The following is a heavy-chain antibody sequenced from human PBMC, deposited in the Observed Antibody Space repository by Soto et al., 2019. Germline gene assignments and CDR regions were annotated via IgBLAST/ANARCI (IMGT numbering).Heavy chain of an antibody. D-gene: IGHD4-4*01. V-gene: IGHV3-30*18. Sequence: QVQLVESGGGVVQPGRSLRLSCAASGFTFSSYGMHWVRQAPGKGLEWVAVISYDGSNNYYADSVKGRFTISRDNSKNTLYLQMNSLRAEDTAVYYCAKGTYSNYDYYMDVWGKGTTVTVSS. J-gene: IGHJ6*03. CDR3: AKGTYSNYDYYMDV. CDR1: GFTFSSYG. CDR2: ISYDGSNN.